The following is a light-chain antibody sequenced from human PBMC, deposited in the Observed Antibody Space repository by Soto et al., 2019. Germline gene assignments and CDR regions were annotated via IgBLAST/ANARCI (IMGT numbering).Light chain of an antibody. CDR3: QQYKNWPPYT. CDR1: QSVSSN. Sequence: EIVMTQSPATLSVSPGERATLSCRASQSVSSNLAWYQQKPGQAPRLLIYGASTRATGIPARFSGTRSGTEFTLTISSLQSEDFAVYYCQQYKNWPPYTFGQGTKLEIQ. CDR2: GAS. J-gene: IGKJ2*01. V-gene: IGKV3-15*01.